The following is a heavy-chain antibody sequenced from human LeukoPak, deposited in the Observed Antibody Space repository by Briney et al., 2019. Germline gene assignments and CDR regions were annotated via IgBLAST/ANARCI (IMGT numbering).Heavy chain of an antibody. V-gene: IGHV1-69*05. CDR2: IIPIFGTA. CDR1: GGTFSSYA. CDR3: ARDRSAGYSGYDSVY. D-gene: IGHD5-12*01. J-gene: IGHJ4*02. Sequence: ASVKVSCKASGGTFSSYAISWVRQAPGQGLEWMGGIIPIFGTANYAQKFQGRVTITTDESTSTAYMELSSLRSDDTAVYYCARDRSAGYSGYDSVYWGQGTLVTVSS.